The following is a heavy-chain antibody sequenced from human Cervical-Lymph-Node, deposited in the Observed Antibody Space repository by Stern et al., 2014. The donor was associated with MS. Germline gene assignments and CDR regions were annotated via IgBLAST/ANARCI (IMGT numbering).Heavy chain of an antibody. V-gene: IGHV4-39*01. CDR1: GGSVSSSSHY. Sequence: VQLVESGPGLVKPSETLSLTCTVSGGSVSSSSHYWAWIRQPPGKWLEWLGGMYYAGNTYNNPSLRSGVPLSGAPPKNQVSLNRISVTAADTAVYYCARALPQSSGIGVSYYFDYWGQGALVTVSS. J-gene: IGHJ4*02. CDR3: ARALPQSSGIGVSYYFDY. CDR2: MYYAGNT. D-gene: IGHD6-19*01.